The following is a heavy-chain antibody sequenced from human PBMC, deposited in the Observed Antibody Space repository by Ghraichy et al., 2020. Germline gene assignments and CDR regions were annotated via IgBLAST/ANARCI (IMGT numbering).Heavy chain of an antibody. CDR2: ISSGSSTI. J-gene: IGHJ4*02. CDR1: GFTFGSHS. D-gene: IGHD3-10*01. CDR3: ARDQYYGSGSYLDY. V-gene: IGHV3-48*01. Sequence: SCAPSGFTFGSHSMSWVRQAPGKGLEWISYISSGSSTIIYADSVKGRFTISRDNAKNSLYLQMNSLRVEDTAVYYCARDQYYGSGSYLDYWGQGSLVTVSS.